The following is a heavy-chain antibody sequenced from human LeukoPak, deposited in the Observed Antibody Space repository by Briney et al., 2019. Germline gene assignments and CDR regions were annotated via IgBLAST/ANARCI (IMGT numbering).Heavy chain of an antibody. CDR3: ARNTAMVKSYYYYGMDV. Sequence: GGSLRLSCAASGFTFSSYAMSWVRQAPGKGLEWVSAISGSGSSTYYADSVKGRFTISRDNSKNTLYLQMNSLRAEDTAVYYCARNTAMVKSYYYYGMDVWGQGTTVTVSS. CDR1: GFTFSSYA. CDR2: ISGSGSST. V-gene: IGHV3-23*01. J-gene: IGHJ6*02. D-gene: IGHD5-18*01.